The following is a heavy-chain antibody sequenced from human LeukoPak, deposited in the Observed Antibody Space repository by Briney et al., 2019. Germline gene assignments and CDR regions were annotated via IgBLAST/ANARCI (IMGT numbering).Heavy chain of an antibody. CDR2: ISGSGGRT. CDR1: GITLSNHG. Sequence: PGRSLRLSCAVSGITLSNHGMSWVRQAPGKGLEWVAGISGSGGRTNYADSVRGRFTISRDNAKNTLYLQMNSLRAEDTAVYFCAKRGVVIRVILVGFHKEAYYFDSWGQGALVTVSS. D-gene: IGHD3-22*01. CDR3: AKRGVVIRVILVGFHKEAYYFDS. J-gene: IGHJ4*02. V-gene: IGHV3-23*01.